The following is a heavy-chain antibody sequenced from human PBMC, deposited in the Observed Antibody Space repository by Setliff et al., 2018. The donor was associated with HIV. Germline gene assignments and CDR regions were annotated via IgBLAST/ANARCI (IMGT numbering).Heavy chain of an antibody. CDR2: IYYSGST. D-gene: IGHD6-13*01. CDR3: ARVPTSSWYVTTQRTKEYFHH. V-gene: IGHV4-59*11. J-gene: IGHJ1*01. CDR1: GGSIRSHY. Sequence: PSETLSLTCTVSGGSIRSHYWSWIRQPPGKGLQWIGNIYYSGSTSYNPSLKSRVTISEDTSRNQFSLRLSSVTAADTAIYYCARVPTSSWYVTTQRTKEYFHHWGQGTLVTVSS.